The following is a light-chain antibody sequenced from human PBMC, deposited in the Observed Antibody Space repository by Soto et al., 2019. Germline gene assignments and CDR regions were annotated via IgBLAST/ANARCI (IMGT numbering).Light chain of an antibody. CDR3: CSYAGSSTLV. Sequence: QSALTQPASVSGSPGQSITISCAGTSSDVETSNIVSWYQHHPCKAPKVIIYEVNKRPSGISDRFSGSRSGNTASLTISGLHAEDEAAYYCCSYAGSSTLVIGGGTKLTVL. V-gene: IGLV2-23*02. CDR1: SSDVETSNI. J-gene: IGLJ2*01. CDR2: EVN.